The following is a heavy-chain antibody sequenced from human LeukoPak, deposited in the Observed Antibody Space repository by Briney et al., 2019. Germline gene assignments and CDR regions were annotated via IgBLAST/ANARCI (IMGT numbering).Heavy chain of an antibody. Sequence: SVKVSCKASGGTFSSYAISWVRQAPGQGLEWMGGIIPIFGTANYAQKFQGRVTITADESTSTAYMELSSLRSEDTAVYYCARMGSNYYDSSGYYELDYWGQGTLVTVSS. CDR1: GGTFSSYA. V-gene: IGHV1-69*13. CDR3: ARMGSNYYDSSGYYELDY. CDR2: IIPIFGTA. J-gene: IGHJ4*02. D-gene: IGHD3-22*01.